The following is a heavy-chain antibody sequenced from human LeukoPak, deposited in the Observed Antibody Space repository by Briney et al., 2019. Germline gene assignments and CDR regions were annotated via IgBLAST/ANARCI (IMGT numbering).Heavy chain of an antibody. V-gene: IGHV3-21*01. CDR1: GFTFSSYS. D-gene: IGHD5-12*01. Sequence: PGGSLRLSCAASGFTFSSYSMNWVRQAPGKGLEWVSSISSSSSYIYYADSVKGRFTISRDNAKNSLYLQMNSLRAKDTAVYYCARVDGNSGYDFLDYWGQGTLVTVSS. CDR3: ARVDGNSGYDFLDY. CDR2: ISSSSSYI. J-gene: IGHJ4*02.